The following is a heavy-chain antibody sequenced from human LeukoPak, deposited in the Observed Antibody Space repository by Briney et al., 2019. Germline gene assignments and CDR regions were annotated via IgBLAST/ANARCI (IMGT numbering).Heavy chain of an antibody. V-gene: IGHV4-59*11. J-gene: IGHJ4*02. Sequence: SETLSLTCTVSGGSISSHYWSWIRQPPGKGLEWIGYIYYSGSTNYNPSLKSRVTISVDTSKNQFSLKLSSVTAADTAVYCCARLKGHSGYDYFDYWGQGTLVTVSS. D-gene: IGHD5-12*01. CDR3: ARLKGHSGYDYFDY. CDR2: IYYSGST. CDR1: GGSISSHY.